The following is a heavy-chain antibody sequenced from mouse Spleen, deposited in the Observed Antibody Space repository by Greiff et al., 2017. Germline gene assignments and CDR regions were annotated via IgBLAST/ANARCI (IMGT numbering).Heavy chain of an antibody. D-gene: IGHD4-1*01. CDR1: GYAFTNYL. V-gene: IGHV1-54*01. Sequence: VKLMESGAELVRPGTSVKVSCKASGYAFTNYLIEWVKQRPGQGLEWIGVINPGSGGTNYNEKFKGKATLTADKSSSTAYMQLSSLTSDDSAVYFCARGAGTGAMDYWGQGTSVTVSS. CDR3: ARGAGTGAMDY. CDR2: INPGSGGT. J-gene: IGHJ4*01.